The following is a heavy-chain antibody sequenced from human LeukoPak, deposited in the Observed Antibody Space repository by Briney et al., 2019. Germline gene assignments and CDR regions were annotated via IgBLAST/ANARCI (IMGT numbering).Heavy chain of an antibody. CDR3: ARAPSGYGPDY. CDR1: GYTFTSYG. V-gene: IGHV1-18*01. CDR2: ISAYNGNT. Sequence: GASVKVSCKASGYTFTSYGINWVRQAPGQGLGWMRWISAYNGNTNYAQKLQGRVTMTTDTSTNTAYMELRSLRSDDTAVYYCARAPSGYGPDYWGQGTLVTVSS. D-gene: IGHD5-12*01. J-gene: IGHJ4*02.